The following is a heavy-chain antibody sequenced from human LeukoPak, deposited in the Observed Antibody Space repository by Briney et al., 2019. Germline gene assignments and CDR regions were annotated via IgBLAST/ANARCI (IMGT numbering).Heavy chain of an antibody. Sequence: PGGSLRLSCAASGFTFSSYGMHWVRQAPGKGLEWVALIWYDGSNKYHADSVKGRFTISRDNSKNTLYLQMNSLRAEDTAVYYCARPESGNYYFDYWGQGTPVTVSS. CDR2: IWYDGSNK. CDR3: ARPESGNYYFDY. D-gene: IGHD1-26*01. J-gene: IGHJ4*02. CDR1: GFTFSSYG. V-gene: IGHV3-33*01.